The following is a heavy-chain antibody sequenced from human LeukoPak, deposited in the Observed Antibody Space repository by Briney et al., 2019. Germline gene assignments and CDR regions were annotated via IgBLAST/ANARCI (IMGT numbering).Heavy chain of an antibody. CDR1: GGTFSSYA. J-gene: IGHJ4*02. CDR2: IIPIFGTA. D-gene: IGHD5-12*01. V-gene: IGHV1-69*05. CDR3: ASSLFGGYDSGDY. Sequence: SVKVSCKASGGTFSSYAISWVRQAPGQGLEWMGRIIPIFGTANYAQKFQGRVTITTDESTSTAYMELSSLRSEDTAAYYCASSLFGGYDSGDYWGQGTLVTVSS.